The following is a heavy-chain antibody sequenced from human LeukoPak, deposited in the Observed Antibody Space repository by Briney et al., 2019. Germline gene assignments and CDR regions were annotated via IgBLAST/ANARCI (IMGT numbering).Heavy chain of an antibody. CDR1: GFTFSSYA. Sequence: QAGGSLRLSCAASGFTFSSYAMSWVRQAPGKGLEWVSAISGSGGSTYYADSVKGRFTISRDNSKNTLYLQMNSLRAEDTAVYYCAKGGRVAALRLYYYYYYMDVWGNGTTVTVFS. V-gene: IGHV3-23*01. J-gene: IGHJ6*03. CDR2: ISGSGGST. CDR3: AKGGRVAALRLYYYYYYMDV. D-gene: IGHD6-25*01.